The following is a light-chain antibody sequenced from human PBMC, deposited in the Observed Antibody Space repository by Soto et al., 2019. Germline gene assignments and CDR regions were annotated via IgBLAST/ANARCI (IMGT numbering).Light chain of an antibody. CDR2: EVS. Sequence: QSVLTQPPSASGSPGQSVTISCTGTSSDVGAYNYVSWYQQLPGKAPKLIIYEVSKRPSGVPDRFSGSKSGNTASLTVSGLQAEDEADYYCTSYAGTYSFFYVFGTLTKVTLL. CDR1: SSDVGAYNY. V-gene: IGLV2-8*01. J-gene: IGLJ1*01. CDR3: TSYAGTYSFFYV.